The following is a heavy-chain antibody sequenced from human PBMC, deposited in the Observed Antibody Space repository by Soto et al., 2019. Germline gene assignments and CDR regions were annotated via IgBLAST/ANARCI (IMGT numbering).Heavy chain of an antibody. V-gene: IGHV4-59*01. J-gene: IGHJ6*03. D-gene: IGHD3-3*01. Sequence: SETLSLTCTVSGGSISSYYWSWIRQPPGKELEWIGYIYYSGSTNYNPSLKSRVTISVDTSKNQFSLKLSSVTAADTAVYYCARSYDFWSHDNYYYYYMDVWGKGTTVTVSS. CDR1: GGSISSYY. CDR3: ARSYDFWSHDNYYYYYMDV. CDR2: IYYSGST.